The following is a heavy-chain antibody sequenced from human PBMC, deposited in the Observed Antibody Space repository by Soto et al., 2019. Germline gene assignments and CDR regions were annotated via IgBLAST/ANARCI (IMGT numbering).Heavy chain of an antibody. J-gene: IGHJ3*01. CDR3: ARGECSSVYCFTRWALDF. CDR1: GGSFSGYY. D-gene: IGHD2-2*01. Sequence: QVQLQQWGAGLLKPSETLSLTCAVYGGSFSGYYWTWIRQTPGKGLEWIGEISHSGTTNYQPSLTSRVTIAPDPSKKQFSLNLTSVTAADSGVYYCARGECSSVYCFTRWALDFWGQGTVVTVSS. V-gene: IGHV4-34*01. CDR2: ISHSGTT.